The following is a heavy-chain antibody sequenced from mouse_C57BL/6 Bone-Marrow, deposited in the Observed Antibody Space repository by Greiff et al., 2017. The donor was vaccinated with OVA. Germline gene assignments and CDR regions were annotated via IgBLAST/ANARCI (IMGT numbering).Heavy chain of an antibody. CDR3: ARLDDDDEGYAMDY. V-gene: IGHV1-74*01. J-gene: IGHJ4*01. Sequence: VQLQQPGAELVKPGASVKVSCKASGYTFTSYWMHWVKQRPGQGLEWIGRIHPSDSDTNYNQKFKGKATLTVDKSSSTAYMQLSSLTSEDSAVYDCARLDDDDEGYAMDYWGQGTSVTVSS. CDR2: IHPSDSDT. CDR1: GYTFTSYW. D-gene: IGHD2-4*01.